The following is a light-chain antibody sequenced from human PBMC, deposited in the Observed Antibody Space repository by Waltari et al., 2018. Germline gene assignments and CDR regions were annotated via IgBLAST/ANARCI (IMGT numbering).Light chain of an antibody. CDR1: QSIIKY. J-gene: IGKJ1*01. V-gene: IGKV3-20*01. CDR2: HAS. Sequence: SCRALQSIIKYLAWYQQKPGQAPRLLIYHASSRAAGIPDRFSGSGSGTDFSLSISRLEPEDFAVYYCQHYESLPVTFGQGTKVEIK. CDR3: QHYESLPVT.